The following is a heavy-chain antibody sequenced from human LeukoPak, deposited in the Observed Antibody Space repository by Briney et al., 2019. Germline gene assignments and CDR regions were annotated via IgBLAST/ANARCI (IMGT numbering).Heavy chain of an antibody. V-gene: IGHV3-48*03. CDR1: GFTFGSYE. J-gene: IGHJ4*02. CDR2: ISSSGSGI. Sequence: PGGSLRLSCAASGFTFGSYEMNWVRQAPGKGLEWVSYISSSGSGIYYADSVKGRFTISRDNSKNTLYLQMNSLRAEDTAVYYCAKGEGIAAAFDYWGQGTLVTVSS. D-gene: IGHD6-13*01. CDR3: AKGEGIAAAFDY.